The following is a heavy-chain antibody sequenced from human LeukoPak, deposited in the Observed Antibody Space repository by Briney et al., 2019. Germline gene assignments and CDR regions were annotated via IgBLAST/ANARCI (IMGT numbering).Heavy chain of an antibody. V-gene: IGHV1-2*02. CDR3: ATIDPICSSTSCLDY. D-gene: IGHD2-2*01. CDR2: INPNSGGT. J-gene: IGHJ4*02. CDR1: GYSYTGYY. Sequence: AASVKVSCKASGYSYTGYYIHWVRQAPGQGLEWMGWINPNSGGTKYAQKFQGRVSVTRDTSISTVYMELSRLTYDDTAVYYCATIDPICSSTSCLDYWGQGTLVTVSS.